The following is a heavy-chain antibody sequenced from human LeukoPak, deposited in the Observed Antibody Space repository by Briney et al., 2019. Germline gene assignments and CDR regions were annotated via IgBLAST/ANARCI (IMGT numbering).Heavy chain of an antibody. V-gene: IGHV3-74*01. CDR3: ARGGSGFERYFDL. D-gene: IGHD6-19*01. CDR2: INTDGTNT. CDR1: GFTFSSYW. J-gene: IGHJ2*01. Sequence: PGGSLRLSCAASGFTFSSYWMHWVRQAPGKGLVWVSRINTDGTNTRYADSVKGRFTISRDNAKNTVYLQMNSLRAEDTAVYYCARGGSGFERYFDLWGCGTLSLSPQ.